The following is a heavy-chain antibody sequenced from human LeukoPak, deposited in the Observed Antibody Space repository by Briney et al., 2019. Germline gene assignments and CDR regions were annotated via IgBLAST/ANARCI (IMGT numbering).Heavy chain of an antibody. Sequence: GGSLRLSCAASGFTFSGYGMHWVRQAPGKGLEWVAVISYDGSNKNYADSVKGRFIISRDNSKNTLYLQMNSLRAEDTAVYYCAKRGESGYDFDYWGQGTLVTVSS. J-gene: IGHJ4*02. CDR1: GFTFSGYG. V-gene: IGHV3-30*18. D-gene: IGHD5-12*01. CDR3: AKRGESGYDFDY. CDR2: ISYDGSNK.